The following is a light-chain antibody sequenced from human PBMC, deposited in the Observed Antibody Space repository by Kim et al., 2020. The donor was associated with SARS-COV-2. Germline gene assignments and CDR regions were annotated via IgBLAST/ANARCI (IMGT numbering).Light chain of an antibody. CDR1: RLRNYY. Sequence: ALGPKVRITVKGDRLRNYYASWYQLKQRQAPVVVIYGRNDRPSGIPDRFSGANSGNTASLTITGAQAEDEANYYCNTRDSSGNHLVFGGGTQLTVL. V-gene: IGLV3-19*01. J-gene: IGLJ3*02. CDR2: GRN. CDR3: NTRDSSGNHLV.